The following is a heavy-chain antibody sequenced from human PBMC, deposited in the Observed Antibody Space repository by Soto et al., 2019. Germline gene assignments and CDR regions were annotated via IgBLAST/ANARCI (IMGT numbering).Heavy chain of an antibody. D-gene: IGHD5-18*01. V-gene: IGHV1-3*01. Sequence: GASVKVSCKASGYTFTSYAMHWVRQAPGQRLEWMGWINAGNGNTKYSQKFQGRVTITRDTSASAAYMELSSLRSEDTAVYYCARGGGQYSYGYIYYYYMDVWGKGTTVTVSS. CDR3: ARGGGQYSYGYIYYYYMDV. CDR1: GYTFTSYA. J-gene: IGHJ6*03. CDR2: INAGNGNT.